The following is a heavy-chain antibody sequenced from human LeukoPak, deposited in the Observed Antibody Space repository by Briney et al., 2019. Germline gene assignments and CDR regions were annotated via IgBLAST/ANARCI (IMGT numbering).Heavy chain of an antibody. CDR3: ARGVVVGQANYQSDY. V-gene: IGHV4-30-4*08. D-gene: IGHD1-7*01. J-gene: IGHJ4*02. Sequence: SQTLSLTCTVSGGSISSGDYYWSWLRQPPGKGLEWLGYIYYSGSTYYNPSLKSRVTISVDTSKNQFSLKLSSVTAADTAVYYCARGVVVGQANYQSDYWGQGTLVTVSS. CDR2: IYYSGST. CDR1: GGSISSGDYY.